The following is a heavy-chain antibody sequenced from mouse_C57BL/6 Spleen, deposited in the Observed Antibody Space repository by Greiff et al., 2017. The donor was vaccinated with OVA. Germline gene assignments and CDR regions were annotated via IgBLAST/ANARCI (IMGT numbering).Heavy chain of an antibody. D-gene: IGHD2-4*01. CDR1: GYTFTSYC. CDR2: INPGSGST. Sequence: QVQLQQPGAELVKPGASLKMSCKASGYTFTSYCITWVSQRPGQGLEWVGDINPGSGSTNYNEKLKGKATMTVDKSSSTAYMQLSSLTSEDSAVYYRARGVGITEMEGYWGQGTSVTVSS. V-gene: IGHV1-55*01. J-gene: IGHJ4*01. CDR3: ARGVGITEMEGY.